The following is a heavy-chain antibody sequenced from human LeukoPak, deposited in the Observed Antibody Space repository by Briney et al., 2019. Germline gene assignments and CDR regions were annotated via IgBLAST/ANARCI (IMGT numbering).Heavy chain of an antibody. CDR1: GGTFSSYA. V-gene: IGHV1-69*06. CDR2: IIPIFGTA. J-gene: IGHJ3*02. D-gene: IGHD2-8*01. CDR3: ARLNEWSDAFDI. Sequence: SVKVSCKASGGTFSSYAISWVRQAPGQGLEWMGGIIPIFGTANYAQKFQGRVTITADKSTSTAYMELSSLRSEDTAVYYCARLNEWSDAFDIWGQGTMVTVS.